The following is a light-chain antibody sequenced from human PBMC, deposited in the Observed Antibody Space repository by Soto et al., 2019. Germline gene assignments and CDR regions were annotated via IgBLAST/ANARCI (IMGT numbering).Light chain of an antibody. CDR2: AAS. J-gene: IGKJ5*01. CDR1: QSINSN. V-gene: IGKV1-39*01. Sequence: DIQMTQSPSSLSASVGDRVTITCRASQSINSNLNWYQQKPGKAPKLLIYAASSLQTGVPSRFSGSGSGTDFPLTITSLQPEDFATYYCQQSYSTITFGQGTRLEIK. CDR3: QQSYSTIT.